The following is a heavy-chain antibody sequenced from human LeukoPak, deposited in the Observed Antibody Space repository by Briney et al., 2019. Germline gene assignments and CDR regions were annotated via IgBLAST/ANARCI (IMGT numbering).Heavy chain of an antibody. CDR2: IRVYNGDT. CDR3: ARETPPRDGYYYGMDV. V-gene: IGHV1-18*01. J-gene: IGHJ6*02. Sequence: GASVKVSCKAPGYTFTSYGISWVRQAPGQGLEWMGWIRVYNGDTNHVCPRRVTMTTDTSTSTAYMELRSLRSDDTAVYYCARETPPRDGYYYGMDVWGQGTTVTVSS. D-gene: IGHD5-24*01. CDR1: GYTFTSYG.